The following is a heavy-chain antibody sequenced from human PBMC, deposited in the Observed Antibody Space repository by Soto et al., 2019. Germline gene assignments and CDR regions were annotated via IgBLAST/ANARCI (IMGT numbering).Heavy chain of an antibody. J-gene: IGHJ4*02. CDR1: GYSFTSYD. D-gene: IGHD6-13*01. V-gene: IGHV1-8*01. CDR3: AREAAAGLVY. Sequence: QVQLVQSGAEVKKPGASVKVSCKASGYSFTSYDINWVRQATGQGLEWMGWMNPNSDNTAYAQKFQGRVTMTRNTSISTVYLELSSLRSEDTAVYYCAREAAAGLVYWGQGTLVTVSS. CDR2: MNPNSDNT.